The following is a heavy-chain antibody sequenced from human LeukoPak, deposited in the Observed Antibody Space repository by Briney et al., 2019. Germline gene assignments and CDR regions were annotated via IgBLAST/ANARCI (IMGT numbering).Heavy chain of an antibody. V-gene: IGHV4-4*07. CDR2: MSTSGSS. CDR1: GGSISSYY. J-gene: IGHJ4*02. CDR3: ARVNSSGSFHDY. D-gene: IGHD3-22*01. Sequence: WETLSLTCTVSGGSISSYYWSWIRQPAGKGLEWIGRMSTSGSSNYNPSLTSRVTMSVDKPKNQFSLNLNSVTAADTAVYFCARVNSSGSFHDYWGQGARVTVSS.